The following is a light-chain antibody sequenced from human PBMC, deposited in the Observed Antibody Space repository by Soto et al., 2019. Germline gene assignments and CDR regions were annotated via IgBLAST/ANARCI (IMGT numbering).Light chain of an antibody. Sequence: DVEMTQSPSTLSASVGDRVTITCRASQSITDWLAWYQQKPGKAPNLLIYRASSLESGVPSRFSGSGYGAQFSLPISSLQPDDFGTYYCQQYNGTFGQGTKVDIK. CDR1: QSITDW. CDR2: RAS. CDR3: QQYNGT. V-gene: IGKV1-5*03. J-gene: IGKJ1*01.